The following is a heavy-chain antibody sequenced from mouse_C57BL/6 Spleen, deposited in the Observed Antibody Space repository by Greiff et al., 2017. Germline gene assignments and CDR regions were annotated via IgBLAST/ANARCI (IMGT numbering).Heavy chain of an antibody. CDR2: INPNNGGT. V-gene: IGHV1-26*01. CDR1: GYTFTDYY. CDR3: ARQRGYFDY. Sequence: VQLQQSGPELVKPGASVKISCKASGYTFTDYYMNWVKQSHGKSLEWIGDINPNNGGTSYNQKFKGKATLTVDKSSSTAYVELRSLTSEDSAVYYCARQRGYFDYWGQGTTLTVSS. J-gene: IGHJ2*01.